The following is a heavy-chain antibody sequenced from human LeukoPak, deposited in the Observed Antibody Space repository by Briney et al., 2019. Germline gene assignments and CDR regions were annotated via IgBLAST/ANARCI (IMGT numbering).Heavy chain of an antibody. D-gene: IGHD6-19*01. CDR1: GGSFSGYY. CDR2: IYYSGST. V-gene: IGHV4-34*01. J-gene: IGHJ3*02. CDR3: ARAVAGDDAFDI. Sequence: SETLSLTCAVYGGSFSGYYWGWIRQPPGKGLEWIGSIYYSGSTYYNPSLKSRVTISVDTSKKQFSLKLSSVTAADTAVYYCARAVAGDDAFDIWGQGTMVTVSS.